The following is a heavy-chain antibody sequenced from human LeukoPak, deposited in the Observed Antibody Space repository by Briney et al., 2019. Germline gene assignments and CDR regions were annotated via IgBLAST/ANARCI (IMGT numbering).Heavy chain of an antibody. CDR1: GGSISSYH. V-gene: IGHV4-59*01. CDR2: IYYTGST. D-gene: IGHD4-11*01. Sequence: SETLSLTCAVSGGSISSYHWSWIRQPPGKGPEWIGYIYYTGSTNYNPSHKSRVSMSVDTSKNQFSLKLSSVTAADTAVYYCARGTVTTSEPFDYWGQGTLVTVSS. J-gene: IGHJ4*02. CDR3: ARGTVTTSEPFDY.